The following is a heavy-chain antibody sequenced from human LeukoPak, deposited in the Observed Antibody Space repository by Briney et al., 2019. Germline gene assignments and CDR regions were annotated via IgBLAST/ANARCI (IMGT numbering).Heavy chain of an antibody. D-gene: IGHD3-22*01. CDR2: ISNDGKYI. Sequence: GGSLRLSCAASGFTFSSYSMNWVCQAPGKGLEWVSSISNDGKYIYYADSVKGRFTISRDNAKNSLYLQMNSLRAEDTAVYYCARDTRDSSGYWGQGYWGQGTLVTVSS. CDR3: ARDTRDSSGYWGQGY. V-gene: IGHV3-21*01. CDR1: GFTFSSYS. J-gene: IGHJ4*02.